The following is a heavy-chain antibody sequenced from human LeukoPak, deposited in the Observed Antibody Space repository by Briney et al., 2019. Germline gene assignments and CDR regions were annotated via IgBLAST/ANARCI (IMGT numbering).Heavy chain of an antibody. CDR2: IRGKADRYAT. CDR1: GFTFSGSA. J-gene: IGHJ4*02. Sequence: PGGSLKLSCAASGFTFSGSAMHWVRQASGKGLEWVSRIRGKADRYATAYAASVKGRFTISRDDSKNTAYLQMNSLKTEDTAVYYCTRRVVPGVNFDYWGQGTLVTVSS. D-gene: IGHD2-8*01. CDR3: TRRVVPGVNFDY. V-gene: IGHV3-73*01.